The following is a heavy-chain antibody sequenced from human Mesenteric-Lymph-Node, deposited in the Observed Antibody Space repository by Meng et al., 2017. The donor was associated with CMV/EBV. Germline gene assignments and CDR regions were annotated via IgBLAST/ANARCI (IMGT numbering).Heavy chain of an antibody. D-gene: IGHD3-3*01. Sequence: EVQLLESGGGLVQLGGSLRLSCAASGITFSSYAMSWVRQAPGKGLEWVSAISVSGGTTYYKDSVKGRFTISRDNSDNMLYLQMISLRAEDTAVYYCAKGYGLFNYWGRVTLVTVSS. CDR2: ISVSGGTT. J-gene: IGHJ4*02. CDR3: AKGYGLFNY. CDR1: GITFSSYA. V-gene: IGHV3-23*01.